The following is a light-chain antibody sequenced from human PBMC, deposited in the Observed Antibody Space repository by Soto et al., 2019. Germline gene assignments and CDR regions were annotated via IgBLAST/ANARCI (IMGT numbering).Light chain of an antibody. CDR3: QQSYSSPPT. J-gene: IGKJ1*01. Sequence: IQMTQSPSSLSASVGDRVIITRRASQSISNHLNWYQQKPGKAPKLLIFAASSLQSGVPSRFSGSRSGPDFTLTISSLQPEDFATDYCQQSYSSPPTFGQGTKVDIK. CDR2: AAS. CDR1: QSISNH. V-gene: IGKV1-39*01.